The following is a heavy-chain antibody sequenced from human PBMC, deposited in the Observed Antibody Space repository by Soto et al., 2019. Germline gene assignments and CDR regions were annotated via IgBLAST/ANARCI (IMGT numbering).Heavy chain of an antibody. D-gene: IGHD6-19*01. Sequence: GGSLRLSCSASAFTFSSYEMNWVRQAPGKGLEWVSYISSSGSTIYYADSVKGRFTISRDNAKNSLYLQMNSLRAEDTAVYYCARGGQWLPRYCWGQGTLVTVST. J-gene: IGHJ4*02. CDR3: ARGGQWLPRYC. CDR1: AFTFSSYE. V-gene: IGHV3-48*03. CDR2: ISSSGSTI.